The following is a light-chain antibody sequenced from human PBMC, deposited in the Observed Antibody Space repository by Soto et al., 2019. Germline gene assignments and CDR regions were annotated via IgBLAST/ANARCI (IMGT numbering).Light chain of an antibody. V-gene: IGKV1-5*01. Sequence: IQMTQSGASLSAPVGYSVTITCRARQSISSWLAWYQQKPGKAPKLLIYDDSSLESGVPSRFSGSGSGTEFTLTISSLQPDDFATYYCQQYNSYSGTFGQGTKVDIK. J-gene: IGKJ1*01. CDR3: QQYNSYSGT. CDR1: QSISSW. CDR2: DDS.